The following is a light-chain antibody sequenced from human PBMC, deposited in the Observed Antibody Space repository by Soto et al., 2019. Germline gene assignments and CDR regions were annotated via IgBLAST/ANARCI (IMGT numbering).Light chain of an antibody. CDR1: SSDVGSYNY. CDR3: CSYAGSYSYV. CDR2: DVG. J-gene: IGLJ1*01. V-gene: IGLV2-11*01. Sequence: QSALTQPRLVSGSPGQSVTISCTGTSSDVGSYNYVSWYQQHPGKAPKLMIYDVGKRPSGVPDRFSGSKSGNTASLTISGLQAEDEADYYCCSYAGSYSYVFGTGTKVTVL.